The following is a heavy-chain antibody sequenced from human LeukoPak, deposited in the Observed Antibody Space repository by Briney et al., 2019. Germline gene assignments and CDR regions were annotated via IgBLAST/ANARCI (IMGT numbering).Heavy chain of an antibody. V-gene: IGHV4-59*01. D-gene: IGHD3-10*01. J-gene: IGHJ3*02. Sequence: NPSETLSLTCTVSXGSISSYCWNYIRRPPGKGLEWIGYIYSSGSTNYNPSLKSRVTISLDTSKNQFFLNLNSVTAADTAVYYCARGVVRSGSYFAFDIWGQGTMVSVSS. CDR1: XGSISSYC. CDR3: ARGVVRSGSYFAFDI. CDR2: IYSSGST.